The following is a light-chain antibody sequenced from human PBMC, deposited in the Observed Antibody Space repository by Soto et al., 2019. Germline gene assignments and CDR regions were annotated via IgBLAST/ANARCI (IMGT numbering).Light chain of an antibody. J-gene: IGKJ4*01. CDR3: QQSYSTPRALT. CDR2: AAS. CDR1: QGISMY. V-gene: IGKV1-17*03. Sequence: DIHMTQSPSAMSASVGDRVTITCGAIQGISMYLVWFQQRPGKVPKRLIYAASSLQSEVPSRFSGSGSGTDFTLTISSLQPEDFATYYCQQSYSTPRALTFGGGTKVDIK.